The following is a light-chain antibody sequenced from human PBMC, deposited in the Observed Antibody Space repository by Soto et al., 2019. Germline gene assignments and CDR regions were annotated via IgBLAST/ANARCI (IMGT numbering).Light chain of an antibody. CDR3: AAWDDSLSVHYV. V-gene: IGLV1-47*01. CDR2: RSN. Sequence: QSVLTQPPSASGTPGQRVTISCSGSSSNIGSNYVYWYQQFPGTAPKLLIYRSNQRASGVPDRFSGSKSGTSASLAISGLRSGDEADYYCAAWDDSLSVHYVFGTGTKVTVL. J-gene: IGLJ1*01. CDR1: SSNIGSNY.